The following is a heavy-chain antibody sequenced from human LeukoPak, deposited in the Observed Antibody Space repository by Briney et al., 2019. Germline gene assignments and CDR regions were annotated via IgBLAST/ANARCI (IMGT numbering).Heavy chain of an antibody. CDR1: GYSFTDYY. V-gene: IGHV1-2*02. J-gene: IGHJ5*02. D-gene: IGHD2-21*01. CDR3: ARADRLHGGPYLIGP. Sequence: ASVKVSCKTSGYSFTDYYMHWVRQAPGQGLEWMGWINPNSGGTSAAQKFQGRVTMTKDTSITTVYMEVSWLTSDDTAIYYCARADRLHGGPYLIGPWGQGTLVTVSS. CDR2: INPNSGGT.